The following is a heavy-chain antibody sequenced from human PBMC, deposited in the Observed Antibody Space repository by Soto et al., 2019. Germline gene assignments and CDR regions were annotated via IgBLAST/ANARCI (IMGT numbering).Heavy chain of an antibody. CDR1: GFTCSSYA. D-gene: IGHD3-16*01. J-gene: IGHJ4*02. CDR2: ISGSGGST. Sequence: EVQLLESGGGLVQPRGSLRLSCAASGFTCSSYAMSWVRQAPGKGLEWVSAISGSGGSTYYADSVKGRFTISRDNSQITPDLQMNSLSAEDAAVYYCAKEVEYVGGSYITSYWGQGNLVTVSA. V-gene: IGHV3-23*01. CDR3: AKEVEYVGGSYITSY.